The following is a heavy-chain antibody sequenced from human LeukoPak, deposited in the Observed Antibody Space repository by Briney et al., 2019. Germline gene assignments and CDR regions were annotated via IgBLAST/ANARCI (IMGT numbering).Heavy chain of an antibody. CDR3: AKGDQLWLGSYYYYYGMDV. CDR1: GSTFSSYG. J-gene: IGHJ6*02. Sequence: PGGSLRLSCAASGSTFSSYGMHWVRQAPGKGLEWVAVISYDGSNKYYADSVKGRFTISRDNSKNTLYLQMNSLRAEDTAVYYCAKGDQLWLGSYYYYYGMDVWGQGTTVTVSS. V-gene: IGHV3-30*18. CDR2: ISYDGSNK. D-gene: IGHD5-18*01.